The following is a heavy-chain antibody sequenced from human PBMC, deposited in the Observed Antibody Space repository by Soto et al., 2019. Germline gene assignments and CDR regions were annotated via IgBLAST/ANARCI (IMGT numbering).Heavy chain of an antibody. D-gene: IGHD3-22*01. CDR3: ARYYCDGSGYDGMDV. Sequence: GGSLRLSRAASGFTFRSDSMNWVSQAPGKGLEWVSYISSSSSTIYYADSVKGRFTISRDNATNSLYLQMRGLRDEDRAVYYCARYYCDGSGYDGMDVSAQGATIPVSS. CDR2: ISSSSSTI. J-gene: IGHJ6*02. CDR1: GFTFRSDS. V-gene: IGHV3-48*02.